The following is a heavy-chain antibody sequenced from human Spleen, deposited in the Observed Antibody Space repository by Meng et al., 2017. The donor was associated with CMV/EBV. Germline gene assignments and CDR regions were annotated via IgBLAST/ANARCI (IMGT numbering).Heavy chain of an antibody. CDR3: ARGKYNWAPEWFDP. Sequence: ASGDTFPNYGITWVRQAPGQGLEWMGGILPILGIANYAPKFQGKVTITADKSTTTVYMELNSLTSEDAAVYYCARGKYNWAPEWFDPWGQGTLVTVSS. V-gene: IGHV1-69*10. J-gene: IGHJ5*02. D-gene: IGHD1-1*01. CDR2: ILPILGIA. CDR1: GDTFPNYG.